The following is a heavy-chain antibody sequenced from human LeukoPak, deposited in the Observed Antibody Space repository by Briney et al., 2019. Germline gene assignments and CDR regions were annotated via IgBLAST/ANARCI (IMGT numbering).Heavy chain of an antibody. V-gene: IGHV1-2*02. Sequence: ASVKVSCKPSGYTFTDCYIHWVRQAPGVGLQWMGWISPNNGDTKYAEDFQDRVTMTRDTSINTAYMELTGLTPDDTAVYYCVRSPIGASAYWGRGTLVTVSS. J-gene: IGHJ4*02. CDR3: VRSPIGASAY. CDR1: GYTFTDCY. CDR2: ISPNNGDT. D-gene: IGHD3-10*01.